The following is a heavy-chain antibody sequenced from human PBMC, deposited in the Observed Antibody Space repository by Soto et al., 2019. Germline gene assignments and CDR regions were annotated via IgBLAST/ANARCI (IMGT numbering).Heavy chain of an antibody. Sequence: SETLSLTCTVSGGSISSSSYYWGWIRQPPGKGLEWIGSIYYSGSTYYNPSLKSRVTISVDTSKNQFSLKLSSVTAADTAVYYCARQNRGVIGPYYYYYMDVWGKGTTVTVSS. V-gene: IGHV4-39*01. CDR3: ARQNRGVIGPYYYYYMDV. J-gene: IGHJ6*03. D-gene: IGHD3-10*01. CDR1: GGSISSSSYY. CDR2: IYYSGST.